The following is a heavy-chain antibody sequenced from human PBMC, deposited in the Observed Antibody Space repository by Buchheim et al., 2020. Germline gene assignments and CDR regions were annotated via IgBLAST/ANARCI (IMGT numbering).Heavy chain of an antibody. CDR3: ARGRNYLVKVPGDRGPTFDF. V-gene: IGHV4-34*02. CDR1: GGSSSGFF. Sequence: QVQLQQWGAGLLKPSETLSLTCAIYGGSSSGFFWSWIRQPPGKGPEWIGEINDNGFTNYNPSLKSRFSISLDTSKQQFSLKVNSVTAADSALYYCARGRNYLVKVPGDRGPTFDFWGQGIL. D-gene: IGHD2/OR15-2a*01. CDR2: INDNGFT. J-gene: IGHJ4*03.